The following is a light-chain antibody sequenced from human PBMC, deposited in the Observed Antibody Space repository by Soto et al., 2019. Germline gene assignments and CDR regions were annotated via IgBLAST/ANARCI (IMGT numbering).Light chain of an antibody. Sequence: QSALTQPASVSGSPGQSITISCTGTSSDIGSYNYVSWYQQHPGKAPKLMIYDVSKRPSGVPDRFSGSNSGNTASLTISGLQAEDEADYYCCSYAGSYTFGVFGTGTKVTVL. V-gene: IGLV2-11*01. CDR2: DVS. CDR3: CSYAGSYTFGV. J-gene: IGLJ1*01. CDR1: SSDIGSYNY.